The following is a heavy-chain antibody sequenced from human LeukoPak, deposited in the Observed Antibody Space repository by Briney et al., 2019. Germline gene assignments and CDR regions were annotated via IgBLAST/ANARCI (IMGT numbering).Heavy chain of an antibody. CDR1: GGSLRSYY. Sequence: PSETLSLTCTVSGGSLRSYYWSWLRQPPGTGMEWPGYISYSWCTNFIPSLKSRVTISVDTYKNQFSLKLSSVTAADTSVYYGARGGTRITMTRHFQHWGQGTLVTVSS. J-gene: IGHJ1*01. CDR3: ARGGTRITMTRHFQH. V-gene: IGHV4-59*01. CDR2: ISYSWCT. D-gene: IGHD3-22*01.